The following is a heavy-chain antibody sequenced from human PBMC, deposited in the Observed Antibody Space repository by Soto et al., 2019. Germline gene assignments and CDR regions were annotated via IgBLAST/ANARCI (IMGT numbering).Heavy chain of an antibody. J-gene: IGHJ6*02. D-gene: IGHD6-6*01. Sequence: GGSLRLSCAASGFTFSSYSMNWVRQAPGRGLEWVSSISSSSSYIYYADSVKGRFTISRDNAKNSLYLQMNSLGAEDTAVYYCAREGVGSSSATRDYYYYGMDVWGQGTTVTVSS. CDR1: GFTFSSYS. CDR3: AREGVGSSSATRDYYYYGMDV. CDR2: ISSSSSYI. V-gene: IGHV3-21*01.